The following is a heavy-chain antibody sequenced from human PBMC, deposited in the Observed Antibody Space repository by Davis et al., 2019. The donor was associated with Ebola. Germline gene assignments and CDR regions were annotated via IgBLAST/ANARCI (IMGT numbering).Heavy chain of an antibody. J-gene: IGHJ4*02. V-gene: IGHV3-48*02. Sequence: GESLKISCAASGFTFTTYGMHWVRQAPGKGLEWISDISSTGSTIYYADSVKGRFTISRDNAKNSLDLQMNSLRDDDTAMYYCTRDSGDSSFDYWGQGTLVTVSS. D-gene: IGHD4-17*01. CDR2: ISSTGSTI. CDR1: GFTFTTYG. CDR3: TRDSGDSSFDY.